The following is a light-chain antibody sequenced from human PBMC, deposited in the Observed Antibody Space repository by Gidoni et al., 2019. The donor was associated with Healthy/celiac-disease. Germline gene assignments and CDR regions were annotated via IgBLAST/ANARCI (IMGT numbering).Light chain of an antibody. CDR3: NSRDSSGNHLV. J-gene: IGLJ3*02. CDR2: GKN. CDR1: SLRSYY. V-gene: IGLV3-19*01. Sequence: SSELTQDPAVSVALGQTVSITCQGDSLRSYYESWYQQKPGQAPVLVIYGKNNRPSGIPDRFSGSSSGKTASLTITGAQAEDEADYYCNSRDSSGNHLVFGGGTKLTVL.